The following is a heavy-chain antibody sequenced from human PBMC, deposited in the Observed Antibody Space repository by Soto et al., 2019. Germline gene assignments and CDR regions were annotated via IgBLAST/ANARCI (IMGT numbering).Heavy chain of an antibody. CDR2: INHSGST. CDR3: ARAWSSGFYFQY. J-gene: IGHJ1*01. CDR1: GGSFSNYY. D-gene: IGHD3-22*01. Sequence: QVQLQQWGAGLLKPSETLSLTCVVSGGSFSNYYWSWIRQTPGKGLEWIGEINHSGSTNYNPYLKTRVTISVDTSKSQFSLKLSSVTAADTAVYYCARAWSSGFYFQYWGQGTLVTVSS. V-gene: IGHV4-34*01.